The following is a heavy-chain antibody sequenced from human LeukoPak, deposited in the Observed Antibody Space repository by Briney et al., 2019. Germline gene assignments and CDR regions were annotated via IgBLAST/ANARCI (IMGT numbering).Heavy chain of an antibody. CDR3: ARDFEGYGAE. CDR1: GFTVSSNY. D-gene: IGHD4-17*01. J-gene: IGHJ4*02. Sequence: GGSLRLSCAASGFTVSSNYMSWVRQAPGKGLEWVSIIHSGGSTYYVNSVEGRFIISRDSSKNMLYLQMNSLRAEDTAVYYCARDFEGYGAEWGQGTLVTVSS. CDR2: IHSGGST. V-gene: IGHV3-53*01.